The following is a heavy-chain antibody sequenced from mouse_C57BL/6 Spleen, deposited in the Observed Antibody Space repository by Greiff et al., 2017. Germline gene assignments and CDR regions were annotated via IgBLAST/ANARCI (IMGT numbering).Heavy chain of an antibody. CDR2: IWRGGST. V-gene: IGHV2-5*01. D-gene: IGHD1-1*01. J-gene: IGHJ4*01. CDR3: AKPIIYYGDYYAMDY. Sequence: QVQLKQSGPGLVQPSQSLSITCTVSGFSLTSYGVHWVRQSPGKGLEWLGVIWRGGSTDYNAAFMSRLSITKDNSKSQVFFKMNSLQADDTAIYYGAKPIIYYGDYYAMDYWGQGTSVTVSS. CDR1: GFSLTSYG.